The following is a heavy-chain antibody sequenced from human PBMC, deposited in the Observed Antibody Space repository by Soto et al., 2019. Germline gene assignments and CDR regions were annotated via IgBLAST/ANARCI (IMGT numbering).Heavy chain of an antibody. Sequence: ASVKVSCKASGGTFSSYAISWVRQAPGQGLEWMGGIIPIFGTANYAQKFQGRVTITADESTSTAYMELSSLRSEDTAVYYCARVGDGVRLPADYYYYYGMDVWGQGTTVTVSS. D-gene: IGHD3-16*01. CDR2: IIPIFGTA. J-gene: IGHJ6*02. CDR1: GGTFSSYA. CDR3: ARVGDGVRLPADYYYYYGMDV. V-gene: IGHV1-69*13.